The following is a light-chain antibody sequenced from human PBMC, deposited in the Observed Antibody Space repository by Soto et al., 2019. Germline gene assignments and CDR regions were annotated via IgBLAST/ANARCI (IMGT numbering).Light chain of an antibody. CDR2: GAS. J-gene: IGKJ1*01. CDR3: QRYNNWPPDRT. Sequence: EIVMTQSPATLSVSPGERATLSCRASQSVGSSLAWYQQKPGQAPRLLIYGASTRATGIPARFSGSGSGTEFTLTISSLQSEDFAIYFCQRYNNWPPDRTFGQGTKVEIK. CDR1: QSVGSS. V-gene: IGKV3-15*01.